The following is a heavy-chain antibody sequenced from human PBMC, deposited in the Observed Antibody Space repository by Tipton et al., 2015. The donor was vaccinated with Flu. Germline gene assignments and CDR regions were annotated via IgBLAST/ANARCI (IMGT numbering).Heavy chain of an antibody. CDR3: ARRDYSNYVSEPKNWFDP. D-gene: IGHD4-11*01. Sequence: LRLSCTVSGGSISSFYWNWIRQPPGKGLEWIGYIYNSEYTKYNSSLKSRVTISVDTSKNQFSLKLSSVTAADTAVYYCARRDYSNYVSEPKNWFDPWGQGILVTVSS. V-gene: IGHV4-4*09. CDR1: GGSISSFY. J-gene: IGHJ5*01. CDR2: IYNSEYT.